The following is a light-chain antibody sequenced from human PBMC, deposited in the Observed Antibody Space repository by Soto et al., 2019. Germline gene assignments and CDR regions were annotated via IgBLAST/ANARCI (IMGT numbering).Light chain of an antibody. J-gene: IGLJ3*02. Sequence: QSVLTQPRSVSGSPGQSVTISCTGTSSDVGGYNYVSWYQQHPGKAPKLMIYDVSKRPSGVPDRFSGSKSGNTASLTISGLQAEDEDDYYCCSYAGSYSWVFGGGTKLTV. CDR1: SSDVGGYNY. CDR3: CSYAGSYSWV. CDR2: DVS. V-gene: IGLV2-11*01.